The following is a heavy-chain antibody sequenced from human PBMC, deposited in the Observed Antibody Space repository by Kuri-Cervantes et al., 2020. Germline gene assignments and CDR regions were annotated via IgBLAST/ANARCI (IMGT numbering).Heavy chain of an antibody. CDR3: ARERIEWELLSGMDV. D-gene: IGHD1-26*01. Sequence: GESLKISCAASGFTFSSYGMHWVRQAPGKGLEWVSAISGSGGSTYYADSVKGRFTISRDNSKNTLYLQMNSLRAEDTAVYYCARERIEWELLSGMDVWGQGTTVTVSS. J-gene: IGHJ6*02. CDR2: ISGSGGST. CDR1: GFTFSSYG. V-gene: IGHV3-23*01.